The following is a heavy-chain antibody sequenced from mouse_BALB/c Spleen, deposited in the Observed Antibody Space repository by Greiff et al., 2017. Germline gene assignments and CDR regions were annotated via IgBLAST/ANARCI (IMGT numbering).Heavy chain of an antibody. J-gene: IGHJ4*01. V-gene: IGHV1-5*01. CDR1: GYSFTSYW. CDR2: IYPGNSDT. D-gene: IGHD2-4*01. CDR3: TRKEYDYPYYYAMDY. Sequence: EVKVVESGTVLARPGASVKMSCKASGYSFTSYWMHWVKQRPGQGLEWIGAIYPGNSDTSYNQKFKGKAKLTAVTSASTAYMELSSLTNEDSAVYYCTRKEYDYPYYYAMDYWGQGTSVTVSS.